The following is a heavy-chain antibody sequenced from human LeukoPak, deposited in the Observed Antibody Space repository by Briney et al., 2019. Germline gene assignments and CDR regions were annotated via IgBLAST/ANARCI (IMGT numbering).Heavy chain of an antibody. J-gene: IGHJ4*02. CDR1: GGSISSSSYY. Sequence: SETLSLTCTVSGGSISSSSYYWGWIRQPPGKGLEWIGSIYYSGSTYYNPSLKSRVTISVDTTKNQFSLELSSVTAADTAVYYCARHKPYYHDSSGYYDYWGQGTLVTVSS. D-gene: IGHD3-22*01. CDR2: IYYSGST. V-gene: IGHV4-39*01. CDR3: ARHKPYYHDSSGYYDY.